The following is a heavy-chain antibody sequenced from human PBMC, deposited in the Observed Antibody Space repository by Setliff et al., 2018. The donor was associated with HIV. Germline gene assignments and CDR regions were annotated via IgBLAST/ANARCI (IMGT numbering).Heavy chain of an antibody. CDR3: AKTQGWHLINY. V-gene: IGHV3-74*01. CDR2: INSDGSST. J-gene: IGHJ4*02. CDR1: GFIFSKSC. Sequence: PGGSLRLSCAASGFIFSKSCMSWVRQAPGKGLVWVSRINSDGSSTSYADSVKGRFTISRDNAKNTLYLQMDSLRTEDTAVYYCAKTQGWHLINYWGPGTLVTVSS. D-gene: IGHD6-19*01.